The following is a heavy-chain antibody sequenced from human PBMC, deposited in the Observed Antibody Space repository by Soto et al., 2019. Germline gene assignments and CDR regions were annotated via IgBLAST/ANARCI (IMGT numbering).Heavy chain of an antibody. CDR3: ARGGPDVYYDSSGYYDVAPFDY. D-gene: IGHD3-22*01. J-gene: IGHJ4*02. Sequence: TLSLTCTVSGGSISSGGYYWSWIRQHPGKGLEWIGYIYYSGSTYYNPSLKSRVTISVDTSKNQFSLKLSSVTAADTAVYYCARGGPDVYYDSSGYYDVAPFDYWGQGTLVTVSS. CDR2: IYYSGST. V-gene: IGHV4-31*03. CDR1: GGSISSGGYY.